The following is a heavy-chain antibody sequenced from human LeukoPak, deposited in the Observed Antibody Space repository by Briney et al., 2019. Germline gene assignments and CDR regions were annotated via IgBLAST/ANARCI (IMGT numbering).Heavy chain of an antibody. D-gene: IGHD3-22*01. CDR1: GGSISSGDYY. V-gene: IGHV4-30-4*01. CDR3: ASTRGSGYSVYYFDN. CDR2: IYYNGAT. J-gene: IGHJ4*02. Sequence: SETLSLTCTVSGGSISSGDYYGSWIRRPPGRGLGGFGYIYYNGATYYNPSLKSRVTISVDTSKNQFSLRLSSVTAADTAVYYCASTRGSGYSVYYFDNWGQGALVIVSS.